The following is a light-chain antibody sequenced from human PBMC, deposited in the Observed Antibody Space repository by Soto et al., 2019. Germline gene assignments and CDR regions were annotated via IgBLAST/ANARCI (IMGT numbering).Light chain of an antibody. V-gene: IGKV3-15*01. CDR1: QSVSSY. Sequence: EIVLTQSPAPLSLSPGERATLSCRASQSVSSYLAWYQQNPGQPPRLLIYGASTRATGIPARFSGSGSGTEFTLTISSLQSEDFAVYYCQQYNNWPPFGQGTRLEIK. CDR2: GAS. J-gene: IGKJ5*01. CDR3: QQYNNWPP.